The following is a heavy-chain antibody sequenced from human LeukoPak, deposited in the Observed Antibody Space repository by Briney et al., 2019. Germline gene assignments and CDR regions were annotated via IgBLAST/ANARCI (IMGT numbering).Heavy chain of an antibody. CDR2: IIPIFGTA. J-gene: IGHJ5*02. V-gene: IGHV1-69*06. CDR3: ARGAVGASSSRTNWFDP. Sequence: GASVKVSCKASGGTVSSYAISWVRQAPGQGLEWMGGIIPIFGTANYAQKFQGRVTITADKSTSTAYMELSSLRSEDTAVYYCARGAVGASSSRTNWFDPWGQGTLVTVSS. CDR1: GGTVSSYA. D-gene: IGHD1-26*01.